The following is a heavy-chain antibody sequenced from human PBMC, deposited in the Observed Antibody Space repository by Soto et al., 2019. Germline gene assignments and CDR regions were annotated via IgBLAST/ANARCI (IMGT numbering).Heavy chain of an antibody. Sequence: EVQLVESGGGLVKPGGSLRLSCAASGFTFSNAWMNWVRQAPGKGLEWVGRIKSKADGGTTDYAAPVKGRFTISREDSKNTLYLQMNSLKTEDTAVYYCTAPYYDFWSGYLPEIYWGQGTLVTVSS. V-gene: IGHV3-15*07. CDR2: IKSKADGGTT. D-gene: IGHD3-3*01. CDR3: TAPYYDFWSGYLPEIY. J-gene: IGHJ4*02. CDR1: GFTFSNAW.